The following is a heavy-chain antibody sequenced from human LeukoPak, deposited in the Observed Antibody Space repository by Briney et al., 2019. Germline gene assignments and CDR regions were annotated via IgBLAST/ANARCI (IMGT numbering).Heavy chain of an antibody. D-gene: IGHD3-22*01. CDR1: GFTFSRYG. CDR3: ARHFGYDDTSDYQGVPDH. V-gene: IGHV4-39*01. Sequence: PGGSLRLSCAASGFTFSRYGMHWVRQPPGKGLEWIGNIYYSGSTYYNPSLKSRLTISVDTSNTQFSLRLSSVTAADTAVYYCARHFGYDDTSDYQGVPDHWGQGSLVTVSS. CDR2: IYYSGST. J-gene: IGHJ4*02.